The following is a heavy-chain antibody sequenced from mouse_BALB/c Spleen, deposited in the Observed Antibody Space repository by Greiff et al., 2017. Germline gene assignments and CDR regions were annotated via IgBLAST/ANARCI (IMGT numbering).Heavy chain of an antibody. J-gene: IGHJ4*01. CDR2: IWSGGST. V-gene: IGHV2-2*02. CDR3: ARRGPTVLYAMDY. CDR1: GFSLTSYG. Sequence: QVQLKESGPGLVQPSQSLSITCTVSGFSLTSYGVHWVRQSPGKGLEWLGVIWSGGSTDYNAAFISRLSISKDNSKSQVFFKMNSLQANDTAIYYCARRGPTVLYAMDYWGQGTSVTVSS. D-gene: IGHD4-1*02.